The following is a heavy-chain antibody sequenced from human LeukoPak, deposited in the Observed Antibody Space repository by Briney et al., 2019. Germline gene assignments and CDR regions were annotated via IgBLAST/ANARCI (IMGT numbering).Heavy chain of an antibody. CDR3: ARHMSYGDQYYFDY. D-gene: IGHD4-17*01. V-gene: IGHV4-34*01. CDR2: INHSGST. Sequence: SETLSLTCAVYGGSFSGYYWSWIRQPPGKGLEWIGEINHSGSTNYNPSLKSRVTISVDTSKNQFSLKLSSVTAADTAVYYCARHMSYGDQYYFDYWGQGTLVTVSS. CDR1: GGSFSGYY. J-gene: IGHJ4*02.